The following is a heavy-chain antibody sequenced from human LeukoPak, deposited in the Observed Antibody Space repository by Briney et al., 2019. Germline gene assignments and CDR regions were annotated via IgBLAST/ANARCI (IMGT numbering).Heavy chain of an antibody. D-gene: IGHD3-16*02. CDR1: GFTFGSPW. Sequence: GGSLRLSCAASGFTFGSPWMHWVRQAPGKGLVWVSRINSDGSATAYADSVKGRFTISRDDAENTLYLQMNSLRAEDTAVYYCARGTAGYHSSYFDYWGQGTLVTVSS. CDR2: INSDGSAT. J-gene: IGHJ4*02. CDR3: ARGTAGYHSSYFDY. V-gene: IGHV3-74*01.